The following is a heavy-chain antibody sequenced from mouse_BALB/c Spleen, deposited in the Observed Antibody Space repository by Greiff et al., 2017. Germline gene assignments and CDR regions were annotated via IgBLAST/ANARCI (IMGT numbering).Heavy chain of an antibody. Sequence: EVKLVESGGGLVKPGGSLKLSCAASGFTFSSYAMSWVRQTPEKRLEWVATISSGGSYTYYPDSVKGRFTISRDNAKNTLYLQMSSLRSEDTAMYYCARQDYDYIDYGGQGTTLTVSS. V-gene: IGHV5-9-3*01. CDR1: GFTFSSYA. CDR3: ARQDYDYIDY. D-gene: IGHD2-4*01. CDR2: ISSGGSYT. J-gene: IGHJ2*01.